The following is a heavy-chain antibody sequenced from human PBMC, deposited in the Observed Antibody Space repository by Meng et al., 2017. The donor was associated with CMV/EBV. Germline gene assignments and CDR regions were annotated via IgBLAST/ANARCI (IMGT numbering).Heavy chain of an antibody. V-gene: IGHV1-18*01. CDR2: ISAYNGNT. Sequence: VQLVAAGAGVKNPVAAVKVSCKASGYTSTSYGISWVRQAPGQVLKWLGWISAYNGNTTYAQKLKGRVTMTTDTSTSTAYMELRSLRSDDTAVYYCARDSAVGATTFDYWGQGTLVTVSS. D-gene: IGHD1-26*01. CDR1: GYTSTSYG. J-gene: IGHJ4*02. CDR3: ARDSAVGATTFDY.